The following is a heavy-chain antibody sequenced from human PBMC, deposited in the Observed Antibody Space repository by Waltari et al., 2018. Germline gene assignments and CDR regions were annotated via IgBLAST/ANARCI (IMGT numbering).Heavy chain of an antibody. V-gene: IGHV1-69*05. J-gene: IGHJ6*03. CDR3: ARDGSGSSHYYYYYMDV. CDR1: GGTFSSYA. CDR2: IIPIFGTA. D-gene: IGHD3-10*01. Sequence: QVQLVQSGAEVKKPGSSVKVSCKASGGTFSSYAISWVRPAPGQGLEWMGGIIPIFGTANYAQKFQGRVTITTDESTSTAYMELSSLRSEDTAVYYCARDGSGSSHYYYYYMDVWGKGTTVTVSS.